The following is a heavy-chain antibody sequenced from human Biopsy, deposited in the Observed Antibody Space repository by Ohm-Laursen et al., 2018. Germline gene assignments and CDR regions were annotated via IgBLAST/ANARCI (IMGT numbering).Heavy chain of an antibody. V-gene: IGHV1-69*06. J-gene: IGHJ1*01. CDR1: GGAFSNYG. CDR3: ATKLTGYFHH. Sequence: SVKVSCKAPGGAFSNYGVNWVRQAPGQGLEWLGGNIPILGTGNYAQKSQDRVTVAADTSTSTATMELRSLRSDDTAVYYCATKLTGYFHHWGQGTLVIVSS. D-gene: IGHD3-9*01. CDR2: NIPILGTG.